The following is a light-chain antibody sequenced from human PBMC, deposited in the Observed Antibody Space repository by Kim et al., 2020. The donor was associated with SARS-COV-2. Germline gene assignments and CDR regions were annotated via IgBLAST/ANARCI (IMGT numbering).Light chain of an antibody. CDR1: NIGSKR. J-gene: IGLJ7*01. CDR3: QVWDSSSDHAV. V-gene: IGLV3-21*04. Sequence: APGKTARITCGGNNIGSKRVHWYQQKPGQAPVLVIYYDSDRPSGIPERFSGSNSGNTATLTISRVEAGDEADYYCQVWDSSSDHAVFGGGTQLTVL. CDR2: YDS.